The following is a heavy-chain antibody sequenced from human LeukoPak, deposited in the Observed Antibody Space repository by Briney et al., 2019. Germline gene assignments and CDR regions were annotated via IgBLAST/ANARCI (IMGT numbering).Heavy chain of an antibody. CDR3: SRLEETSVHFDL. Sequence: PGGSLNLSCAASGFPFSDSPIHWVRQASGKGLEWVGRIRSKANNYATAYAASVKGRFTISRDDSENTAYLQMNGLNTEDTALYYCSRLEETSVHFDLWGRGTLVTVSS. J-gene: IGHJ2*01. CDR1: GFPFSDSP. CDR2: IRSKANNYAT. V-gene: IGHV3-73*01.